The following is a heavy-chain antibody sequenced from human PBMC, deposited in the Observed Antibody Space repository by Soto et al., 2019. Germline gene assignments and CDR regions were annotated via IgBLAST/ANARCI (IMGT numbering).Heavy chain of an antibody. CDR1: GYTFTSYA. D-gene: IGHD3-22*01. Sequence: GASVKVSCKASGYTFTSYAMHWVRQAPGQRLEWMGWINAGNGNTKYSQKFQGRVTITRDTSASTAYMELSSLRSEDTAVYYCATPLDYYYDSKNGMDVWGQGTTVTVSS. CDR2: INAGNGNT. CDR3: ATPLDYYYDSKNGMDV. J-gene: IGHJ6*02. V-gene: IGHV1-3*01.